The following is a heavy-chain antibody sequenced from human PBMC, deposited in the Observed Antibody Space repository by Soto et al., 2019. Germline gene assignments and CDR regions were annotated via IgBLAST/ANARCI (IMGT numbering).Heavy chain of an antibody. CDR2: MSYDGSEK. CDR3: VRVRGGSETFPPSY. CDR1: GFTFSLFG. D-gene: IGHD1-26*01. Sequence: QVQLVESGGGVVQPGRSLSLSCAGSGFTFSLFGMHCVRQAPGKGLEWVAVMSYDGSEKYYADSVKGRFTITRDNSNNMLHLEINSLRAVDTAVYYCVRVRGGSETFPPSYWGQGTLVTV. J-gene: IGHJ4*02. V-gene: IGHV3-33*01.